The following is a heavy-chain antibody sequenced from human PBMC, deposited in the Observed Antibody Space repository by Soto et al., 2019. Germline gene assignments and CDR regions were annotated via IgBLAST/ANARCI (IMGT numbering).Heavy chain of an antibody. CDR1: GGYISSHY. Sequence: QVQLQESGPGLVKPSETLSLTCTVSGGYISSHYWSWILQPPGKGLEWIGYVYHSGKTDSNPSLKSRVTISMDTSKNQISLSLTSVTAADTAVYYCARPRGTTPAVWYFDLWGRGTLVTVSS. CDR2: VYHSGKT. V-gene: IGHV4-59*08. CDR3: ARPRGTTPAVWYFDL. D-gene: IGHD1-26*01. J-gene: IGHJ2*01.